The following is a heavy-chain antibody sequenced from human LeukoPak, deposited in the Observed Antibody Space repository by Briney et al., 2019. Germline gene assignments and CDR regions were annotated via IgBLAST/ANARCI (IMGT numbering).Heavy chain of an antibody. CDR2: IYYSGST. CDR1: GGSISSYY. D-gene: IGHD6-13*01. V-gene: IGHV4-59*01. Sequence: KPSETLSLTCTVSGGSISSYYWSWIRQPPGKGLEWIGYIYYSGSTNYNPSLKSRVTISVDTSKNQFSLKLSSVTAADTAVYYCARAFSSSWPNFDYWGQGTLVTVSS. J-gene: IGHJ4*02. CDR3: ARAFSSSWPNFDY.